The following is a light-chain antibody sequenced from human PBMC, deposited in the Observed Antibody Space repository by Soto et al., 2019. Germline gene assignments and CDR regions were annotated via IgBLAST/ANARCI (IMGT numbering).Light chain of an antibody. CDR1: SSDVGGYNF. Sequence: QSALTQPRSVSGSPGQSVTISCTGTSSDVGGYNFVSWYQQHPGEAPKLMIYDVSNRPSGVPDRFSGSKSGNTASLTISGLQAEDEADYYCCSYAGSYTFVFGTGTKLTVL. CDR3: CSYAGSYTFV. CDR2: DVS. V-gene: IGLV2-11*01. J-gene: IGLJ1*01.